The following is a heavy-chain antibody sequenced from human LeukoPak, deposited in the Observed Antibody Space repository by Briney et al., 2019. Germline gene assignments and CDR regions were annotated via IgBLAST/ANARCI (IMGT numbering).Heavy chain of an antibody. Sequence: QTGGSLRLSCAASGFTSSSYAMSWVRQAPGKGLEWVSAISGSGGSTYYADSVKGRFTISRDNSKNTLYLQMNSLRAEDTAVYYCARGPLAAADTREFDYWGQGTLVTVSS. CDR2: ISGSGGST. CDR1: GFTSSSYA. V-gene: IGHV3-23*01. D-gene: IGHD6-13*01. CDR3: ARGPLAAADTREFDY. J-gene: IGHJ4*02.